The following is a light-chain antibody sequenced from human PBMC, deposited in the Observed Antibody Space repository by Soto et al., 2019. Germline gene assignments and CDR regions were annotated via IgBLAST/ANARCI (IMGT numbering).Light chain of an antibody. Sequence: EIVLTQSPGTLSLSPGERATLSCRASQSVSNNYLAWYQQKPGQAPRLLIYGASNRATGIQDRFSGSGSGTDFTLTIRSLEPEDFAVYYCXQRSNFITXGQGTRLEI. CDR2: GAS. J-gene: IGKJ5*01. CDR1: QSVSNNY. CDR3: XQRSNFIT. V-gene: IGKV3D-20*02.